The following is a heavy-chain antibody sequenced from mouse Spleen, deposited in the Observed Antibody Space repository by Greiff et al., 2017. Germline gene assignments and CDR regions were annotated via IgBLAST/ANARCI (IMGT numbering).Heavy chain of an antibody. V-gene: IGHV1-4*01. CDR2: INPSSGYT. CDR3: ARGGSRYAMDY. CDR1: GYTFTSYT. Sequence: QVQLQQSGAELARPGASVKMSCKASGYTFTSYTMHWVKQRPGQGLEWIGYINPSSGYTKYNQKFKDKATLTADKSSSTAYMQLCSLTSEDSAVYYCARGGSRYAMDYWGQGTSVTVSS. J-gene: IGHJ4*01. D-gene: IGHD1-1*01.